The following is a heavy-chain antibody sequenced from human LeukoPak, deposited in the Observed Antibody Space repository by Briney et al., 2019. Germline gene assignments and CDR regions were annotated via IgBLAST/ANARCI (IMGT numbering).Heavy chain of an antibody. CDR3: ARANRSSPYYYYYYYMDV. V-gene: IGHV3-30-3*01. Sequence: PGRSLRLSCAASGFTFSSYAMHWVRQAPGKGLEWVAVISYDGSNKYYADSVKGRFTISRDNSKNTLYLQMNSLRAEDTAVYYCARANRSSPYYYYYYYMDVWGKGTTVTVSS. CDR1: GFTFSSYA. J-gene: IGHJ6*03. D-gene: IGHD1-14*01. CDR2: ISYDGSNK.